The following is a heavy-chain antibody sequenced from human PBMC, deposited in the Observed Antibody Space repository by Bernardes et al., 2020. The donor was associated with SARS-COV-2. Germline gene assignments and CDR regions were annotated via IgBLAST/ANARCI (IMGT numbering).Heavy chain of an antibody. CDR2: IYTSGST. J-gene: IGHJ4*02. V-gene: IGHV4-4*07. Sequence: SETLSLTCTVSGGSISSYYWSWIRQPAGKGLEWIGRIYTSGSTNYNPSLKSRVTMSVDTSKNQFSLNLSSVTAADTAVYYCAREQWLAHYFDYWGQGILVTVSS. CDR3: AREQWLAHYFDY. D-gene: IGHD6-19*01. CDR1: GGSISSYY.